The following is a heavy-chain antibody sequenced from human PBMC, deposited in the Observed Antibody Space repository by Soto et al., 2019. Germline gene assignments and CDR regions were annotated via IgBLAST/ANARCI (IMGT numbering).Heavy chain of an antibody. D-gene: IGHD4-17*01. CDR3: ARGGSYGDYAIYYGMDV. V-gene: IGHV1-69*13. CDR1: GGTFSSYA. J-gene: IGHJ6*02. CDR2: IIPILGTA. Sequence: SVKVSCKASGGTFSSYAISWVRQAPGQGLEWMGGIIPILGTANYAQKFQGRVTITADESTSTAYMELSSLRSEDTAVYYCARGGSYGDYAIYYGMDVWGQGTTVTVSS.